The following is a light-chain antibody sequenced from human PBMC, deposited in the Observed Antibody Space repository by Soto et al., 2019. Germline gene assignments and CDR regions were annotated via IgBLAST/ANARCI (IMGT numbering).Light chain of an antibody. CDR2: LGS. CDR3: MQGTHWPIT. CDR1: QSLLNSNGYNY. V-gene: IGKV2-28*01. Sequence: IVLTQSPLSLPVTPGEPASISCRSSQSLLNSNGYNYLDWYLQKPGQSPQVLIYLGSNRDSGVPARFSGSGSGTDFALKISRVEAEDVGVYYCMQGTHWPITFGQGTRLEIK. J-gene: IGKJ5*01.